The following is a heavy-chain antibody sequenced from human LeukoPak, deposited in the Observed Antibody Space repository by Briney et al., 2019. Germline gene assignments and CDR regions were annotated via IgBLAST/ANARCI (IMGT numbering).Heavy chain of an antibody. J-gene: IGHJ4*02. CDR1: GGSISSYY. CDR2: ISYSGNT. D-gene: IGHD3-22*01. Sequence: SETLSLTCTVSGGSISSYYWSWIRQPPGKGLEWIGYISYSGNTNYNPSLKSRVTVSVDTSKHQFSLKLSSVTAADTAMYYCAGWAYDTSGYRLDYWGQGTLVTVSS. V-gene: IGHV4-59*01. CDR3: AGWAYDTSGYRLDY.